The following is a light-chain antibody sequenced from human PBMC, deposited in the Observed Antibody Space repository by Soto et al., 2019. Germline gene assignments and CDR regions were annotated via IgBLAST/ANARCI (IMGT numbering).Light chain of an antibody. V-gene: IGLV1-40*01. CDR1: SFNIGAGYD. Sequence: QSVLTQPPSVSGAPGQMVTISCTGSSFNIGAGYDVHGYQQLPGTAPRLPIYGDTNRPSGVPDRFSGSKSDTSASLAVTGLQAEDEADYYCQSSDSSLSAYVFGTGTKLTVL. CDR3: QSSDSSLSAYV. J-gene: IGLJ1*01. CDR2: GDT.